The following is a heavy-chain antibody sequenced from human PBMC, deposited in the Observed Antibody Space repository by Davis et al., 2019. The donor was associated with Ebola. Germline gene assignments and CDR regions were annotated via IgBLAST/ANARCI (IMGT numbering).Heavy chain of an antibody. J-gene: IGHJ2*01. CDR2: IYPGDSDT. Sequence: GESLKISCKGSGYSFTTYWIGWVRQMPGKGLEWMGIIYPGDSDTRYSPSFQGQVTISVDKSINTAYLQWSSLKASDTAMYYCARKRDGYYWYFDLWGRGTLVTVSS. CDR1: GYSFTTYW. V-gene: IGHV5-51*01. D-gene: IGHD5-24*01. CDR3: ARKRDGYYWYFDL.